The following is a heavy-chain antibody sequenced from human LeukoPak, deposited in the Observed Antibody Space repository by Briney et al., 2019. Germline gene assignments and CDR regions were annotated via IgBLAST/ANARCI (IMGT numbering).Heavy chain of an antibody. D-gene: IGHD2-15*01. V-gene: IGHV3-21*01. CDR2: ISSSSYI. J-gene: IGHJ3*02. CDR1: GFTFSSYS. Sequence: GGSLRLSCAASGFTFSSYSMNWVRQAPGKGLEWVSSISSSSYIYYADSVKGRFTISRDNAKNSLYLQMNSLRAEDTAVYYCARGRSRQLLLQLLLPPRGDAFDIWGQGTMVTVSS. CDR3: ARGRSRQLLLQLLLPPRGDAFDI.